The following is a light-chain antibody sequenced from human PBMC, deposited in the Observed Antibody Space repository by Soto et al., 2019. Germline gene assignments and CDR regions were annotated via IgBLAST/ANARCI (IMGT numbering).Light chain of an antibody. CDR3: QQYGSYWT. J-gene: IGKJ1*01. Sequence: DIQMTQSPSTLSASVGDRVTITCRASQSTSRWLAWYQQKPGKAPNLLIYDASNLESGVPSRFSGSGSGTEFTLTISSLQPEDFATYYCQQYGSYWTFGQGTKVEIK. CDR2: DAS. V-gene: IGKV1-5*01. CDR1: QSTSRW.